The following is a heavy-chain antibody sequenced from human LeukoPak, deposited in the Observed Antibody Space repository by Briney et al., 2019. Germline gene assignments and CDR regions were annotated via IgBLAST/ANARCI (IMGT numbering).Heavy chain of an antibody. J-gene: IGHJ4*02. V-gene: IGHV3-21*01. CDR2: ISSSSSYI. Sequence: PGGSLRLSCAASGFTFRSYSMNWVRQAPGKGLEWVSSISSSSSYIYYADSVKGRFTISRDNAKNSLYLQMNSLRAEDTAVYYCARGYGSGSHCFDYWGQGTLVTVSS. CDR1: GFTFRSYS. CDR3: ARGYGSGSHCFDY. D-gene: IGHD3-10*01.